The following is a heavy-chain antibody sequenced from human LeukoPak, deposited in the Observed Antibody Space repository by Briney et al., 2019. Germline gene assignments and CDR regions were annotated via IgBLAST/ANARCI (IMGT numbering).Heavy chain of an antibody. CDR1: GGSFSGYY. J-gene: IGHJ4*02. D-gene: IGHD2-2*01. CDR2: SSDSGST. CDR3: ARGTDYGDS. Sequence: SETLSLTCAVYGGSFSGYYWSWIRQPPGKGLEWIGYSSDSGSTNYNPSLKSRVALLVDTSKNQFSLNLFSVTAADTAVYYCARGTDYGDSWGQGTLVTVSS. V-gene: IGHV4-59*01.